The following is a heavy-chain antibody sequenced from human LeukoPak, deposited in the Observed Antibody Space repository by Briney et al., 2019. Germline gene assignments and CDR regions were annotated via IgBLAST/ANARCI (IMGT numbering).Heavy chain of an antibody. J-gene: IGHJ4*02. CDR1: GDSVSNTRSA. V-gene: IGHV6-1*01. D-gene: IGHD1-14*01. CDR2: TYYRSTWYT. Sequence: SQTLSLTCAISGDSVSNTRSASNWIRHSPSRGLEWLGRTYYRSTWYTDYAGSVKSRITINPDTSKNQFSLHLNSVTPEDTAVYYCARVNSWTEEPDTGFDYWGQGTLVTVSS. CDR3: ARVNSWTEEPDTGFDY.